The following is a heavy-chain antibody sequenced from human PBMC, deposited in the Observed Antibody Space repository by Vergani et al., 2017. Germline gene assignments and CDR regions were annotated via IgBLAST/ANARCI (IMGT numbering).Heavy chain of an antibody. V-gene: IGHV4-61*02. D-gene: IGHD3-3*01. CDR2: IYTSGST. Sequence: QVQLQESGPGLVKPSQTLSLTCTVSGGSISSGSYYWSWIRQPAGKGLEWIGRIYTSGSTKYNPSLKSRVTISVDTSKNQFSLKLSSVTAADTAVYYCARGWGDFWSGYYINNWFDPWGQGTLVTVSS. CDR3: ARGWGDFWSGYYINNWFDP. J-gene: IGHJ5*02. CDR1: GGSISSGSYY.